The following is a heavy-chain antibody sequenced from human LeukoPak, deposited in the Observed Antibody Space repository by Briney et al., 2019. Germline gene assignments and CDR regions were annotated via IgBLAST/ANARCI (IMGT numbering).Heavy chain of an antibody. CDR1: GGSISSYY. CDR2: IYTSGST. CDR3: ARDKGGYCSGGSCYRPYYFDY. J-gene: IGHJ4*02. V-gene: IGHV4-4*07. Sequence: SETLSLTCTVSGGSISSYYWSWIRQPAGKGLEWIGRIYTSGSTNYNPSLKSRVTMSVDTSKNQFSLKLSSVTAADTAVYYCARDKGGYCSGGSCYRPYYFDYWGQGTLVTVSS. D-gene: IGHD2-15*01.